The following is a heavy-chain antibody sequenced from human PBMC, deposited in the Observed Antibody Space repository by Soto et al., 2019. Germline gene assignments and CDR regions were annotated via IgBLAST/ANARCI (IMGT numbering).Heavy chain of an antibody. Sequence: EVQLVESGGGLVQPGGSLRLSCAASGFTFSSYSMNWVRQAPGKGLEWVSYISSSSSTIYYADSVKGRFTISRDNANNSLYQQMNSLRDEDTAVYYCARGASIRQYYYGMDVWGQGTTVTVSS. J-gene: IGHJ6*02. CDR3: ARGASIRQYYYGMDV. V-gene: IGHV3-48*02. CDR1: GFTFSSYS. CDR2: ISSSSSTI.